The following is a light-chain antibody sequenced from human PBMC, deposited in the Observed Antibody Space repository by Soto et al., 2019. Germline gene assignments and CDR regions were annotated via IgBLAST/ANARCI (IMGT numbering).Light chain of an antibody. V-gene: IGKV1-5*03. CDR3: QQYKRYSVH. Sequence: DFQLTQSPSTLSASVGDRVTITCRASQSISNWLVWYQQKPGKAPKFLIYDASTLETGVPSRFSGSGYGTEFTLTIGSLQPDDFATYYCQQYKRYSVHFGGGTKVEMK. J-gene: IGKJ4*01. CDR2: DAS. CDR1: QSISNW.